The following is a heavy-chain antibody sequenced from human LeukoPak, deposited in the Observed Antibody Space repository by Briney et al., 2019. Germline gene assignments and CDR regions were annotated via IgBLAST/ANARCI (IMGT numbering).Heavy chain of an antibody. CDR3: ARDLVGSCLDY. J-gene: IGHJ4*02. CDR1: GFTFSSYW. V-gene: IGHV3-7*01. CDR2: IKQDGSEK. D-gene: IGHD2-15*01. Sequence: GGSLRLSCAASGFTFSSYWMSWVRQAPGKWLEWVANIKQDGSEKYYVDSVKGRFTISRDNAKNSLYLQMNSLRAEDTAVYYCARDLVGSCLDYWGQGTLVTVSS.